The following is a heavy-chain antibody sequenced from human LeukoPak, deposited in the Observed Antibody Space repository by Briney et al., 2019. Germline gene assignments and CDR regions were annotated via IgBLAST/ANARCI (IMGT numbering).Heavy chain of an antibody. V-gene: IGHV3-23*01. CDR2: ISGSGGST. D-gene: IGHD3-10*01. CDR3: AIEEWLKVPLWFGEQYRAYYYGMDV. CDR1: GFTFSSYA. J-gene: IGHJ6*02. Sequence: GGSLRLSCAASGFTFSSYAMSWVRQAPGKGLEWVSAISGSGGSTYYADSVKGRFTISRDNSKNTLYLQMNSLRAEDTAVYYCAIEEWLKVPLWFGEQYRAYYYGMDVWGQGTTVTVSS.